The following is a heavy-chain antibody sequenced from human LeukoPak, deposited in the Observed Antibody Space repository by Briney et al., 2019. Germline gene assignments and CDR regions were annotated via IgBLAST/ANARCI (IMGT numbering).Heavy chain of an antibody. Sequence: GGSLRLSCAASGFTFSSYWMSWVRQAPGKGLEWVAVIWYDGSNKYYADSVKGRFTISRDNSKNTLYLQMNSLRAEDTAVYYCARGRLQLWLILDYWGQGTLVTVSS. J-gene: IGHJ4*02. CDR3: ARGRLQLWLILDY. CDR1: GFTFSSYW. V-gene: IGHV3-33*08. CDR2: IWYDGSNK. D-gene: IGHD5-18*01.